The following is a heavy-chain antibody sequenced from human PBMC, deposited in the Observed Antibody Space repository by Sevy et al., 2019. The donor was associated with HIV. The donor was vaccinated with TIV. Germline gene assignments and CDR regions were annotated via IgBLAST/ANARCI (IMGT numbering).Heavy chain of an antibody. J-gene: IGHJ3*02. V-gene: IGHV4-59*01. D-gene: IGHD2-15*01. CDR1: GGSISSYY. Sequence: SETLSLTCTVSGGSISSYYWSWIRQPPGKGLEWIGYIYYSGSTNYNPSLKSRVTISVDTSKNRFSLKLSSVTAADTAVYYCARGLGYCSGGSCYGDAFDIWGQGTMVTVSS. CDR3: ARGLGYCSGGSCYGDAFDI. CDR2: IYYSGST.